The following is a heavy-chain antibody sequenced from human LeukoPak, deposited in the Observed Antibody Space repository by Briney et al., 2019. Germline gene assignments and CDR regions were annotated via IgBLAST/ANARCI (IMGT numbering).Heavy chain of an antibody. CDR1: GFTFSSYG. CDR2: ISYDGSNK. V-gene: IGHV3-30*18. D-gene: IGHD3-10*01. J-gene: IGHJ4*02. Sequence: GGSLRLSCAASGFTFSSYGMHWVRQAPGKGLEWVAVISYDGSNKYYADSVKGRFTISRDNPKNTLYLQVNSLRAEETAVYYCAKQARRAYYYGSGTYAGSHYFDFWGQGTLVTVSS. CDR3: AKQARRAYYYGSGTYAGSHYFDF.